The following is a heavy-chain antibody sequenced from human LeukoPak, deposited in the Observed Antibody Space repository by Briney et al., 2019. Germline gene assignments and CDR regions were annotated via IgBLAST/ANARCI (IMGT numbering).Heavy chain of an antibody. CDR3: ASMDYYGSGSYPPGVYFDY. Sequence: SETLSLTCAVSGYSISSGYYWGWIRQPPGKGLEWIGSIYHSGSTYYNPSLKSRVAISVDTSKNQFSLKLSSVTAADTAVYYCASMDYYGSGSYPPGVYFDYWGQGTLVTVSS. D-gene: IGHD3-10*01. CDR1: GYSISSGYY. CDR2: IYHSGST. J-gene: IGHJ4*02. V-gene: IGHV4-38-2*01.